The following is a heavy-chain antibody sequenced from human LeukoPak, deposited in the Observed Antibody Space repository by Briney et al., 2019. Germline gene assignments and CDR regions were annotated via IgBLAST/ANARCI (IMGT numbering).Heavy chain of an antibody. CDR2: ISGSGGST. CDR3: AKDERGYYGSGSSI. D-gene: IGHD3-10*01. J-gene: IGHJ3*02. Sequence: PGGTLRLSCAASGFTFSSYGMSWVRQAPGKGLEWVSAISGSGGSTYYADSVKGRFTISRDTSKNTLYLQMNSLRAEDTAVYYCAKDERGYYGSGSSIWGQGTMVTVSS. V-gene: IGHV3-23*01. CDR1: GFTFSSYG.